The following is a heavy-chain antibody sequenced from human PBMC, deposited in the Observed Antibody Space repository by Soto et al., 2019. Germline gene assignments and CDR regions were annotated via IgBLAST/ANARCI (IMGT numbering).Heavy chain of an antibody. CDR2: IYYSGST. J-gene: IGHJ5*02. V-gene: IGHV4-30-4*01. D-gene: IGHD2-2*01. CDR3: DRASGDIVVGNWFDP. CDR1: GGPMSSGDYY. Sequence: LSLTCTVSGGPMSSGDYYLSWIRRPPGKGLEWIGYIYYSGSTYYNPSLKSRVTISVDTSKNQSSLKLSYVTAADTAAYYCDRASGDIVVGNWFDPWGQGTLVTVYS.